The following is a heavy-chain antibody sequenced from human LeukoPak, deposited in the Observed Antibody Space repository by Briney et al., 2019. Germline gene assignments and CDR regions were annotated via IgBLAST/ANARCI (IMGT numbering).Heavy chain of an antibody. Sequence: GGSLRLSCAASGFTFSSYEMNWVRQAPGKGLEWVSYISSSGSTIYYADSAKGRFTISRDNAKNSLYLQMNSLRAEDTAVYYCAEPGITMIGGVWGKGTTVTISS. CDR3: AEPGITMIGGV. D-gene: IGHD3-10*02. CDR2: ISSSGSTI. CDR1: GFTFSSYE. V-gene: IGHV3-48*03. J-gene: IGHJ6*04.